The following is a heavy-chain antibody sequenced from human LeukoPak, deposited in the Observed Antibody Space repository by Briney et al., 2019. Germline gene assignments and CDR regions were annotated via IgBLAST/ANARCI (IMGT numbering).Heavy chain of an antibody. Sequence: SETLSLTCAVYGGSFSGYYWSWLRQPPGKGLAWIGEINHSGSTNYNPSLKSRVTISVDTSKNQFSLKLSSVTAADTAVYYCARASPLGLNWFDPWGQGTLVTVSS. V-gene: IGHV4-34*01. J-gene: IGHJ5*02. CDR2: INHSGST. D-gene: IGHD3/OR15-3a*01. CDR3: ARASPLGLNWFDP. CDR1: GGSFSGYY.